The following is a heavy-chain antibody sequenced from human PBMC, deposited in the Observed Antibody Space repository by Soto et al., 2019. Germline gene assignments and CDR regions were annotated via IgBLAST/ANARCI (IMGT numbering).Heavy chain of an antibody. V-gene: IGHV3-23*01. J-gene: IGHJ4*02. Sequence: EVQVLESGGGLVQPGGSLRLCCAASGFTFSNYAMSWVRQAPGKGLEWVSSISGSGGTTYYADSVKGRLTLSRDNSKNTLYLQMNSLRVEDTAVYYCAKNNMGYYLDYWGQGTLVTVSS. D-gene: IGHD3-10*01. CDR3: AKNNMGYYLDY. CDR1: GFTFSNYA. CDR2: ISGSGGTT.